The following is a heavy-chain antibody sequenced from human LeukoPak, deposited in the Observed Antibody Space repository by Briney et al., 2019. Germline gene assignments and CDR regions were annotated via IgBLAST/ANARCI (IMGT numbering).Heavy chain of an antibody. Sequence: SETLSLTCAVYGGSFSGYYWSWIRQPPGKGLEWIGYIYYSGSTNYNPSLKSRVTISVDTSKNQFSLKLSSVTAADTAVYYCAREPGEWFGESDDAFDIWGQGTMVTVSS. CDR3: AREPGEWFGESDDAFDI. J-gene: IGHJ3*02. D-gene: IGHD3-10*01. CDR1: GGSFSGYY. CDR2: IYYSGST. V-gene: IGHV4-59*12.